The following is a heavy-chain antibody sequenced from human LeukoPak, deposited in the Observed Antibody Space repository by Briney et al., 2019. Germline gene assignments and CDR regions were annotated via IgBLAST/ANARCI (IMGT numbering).Heavy chain of an antibody. CDR3: ASSRYYDSSGYDY. V-gene: IGHV3-66*01. J-gene: IGHJ4*02. CDR1: GFTFSSYS. Sequence: GGFLRLSCAASGFTFSSYSMNWVRQAPGKGLEWVSVIYSGGSTYYADSVKGRFTISRDNSKNTLYLQMNSLRAEDTAVYYCASSRYYDSSGYDYWGQGTLVTVSS. D-gene: IGHD3-22*01. CDR2: IYSGGST.